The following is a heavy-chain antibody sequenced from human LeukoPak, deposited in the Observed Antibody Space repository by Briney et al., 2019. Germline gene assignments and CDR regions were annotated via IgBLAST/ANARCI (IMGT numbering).Heavy chain of an antibody. V-gene: IGHV3-53*01. CDR2: IYSGGIT. Sequence: GGSLRLSCAASGFTVSSNYMSWVRKAPGKGLEWVSVIYSGGITYYADSVKGRFTISRDNSKNTLYLQMNSLRAEDSAVYYCARDGYGYFDYWGQGTLVNVSS. CDR1: GFTVSSNY. J-gene: IGHJ4*02. CDR3: ARDGYGYFDY. D-gene: IGHD5-18*01.